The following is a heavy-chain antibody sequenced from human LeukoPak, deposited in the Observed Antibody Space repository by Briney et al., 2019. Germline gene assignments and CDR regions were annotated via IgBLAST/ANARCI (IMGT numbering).Heavy chain of an antibody. J-gene: IGHJ4*02. CDR3: ARVGGALGAKDY. V-gene: IGHV1-2*02. CDR1: GYTFTGYY. D-gene: IGHD1-26*01. CDR2: TNPDSGSK. Sequence: ASVKVSCKASGYTFTGYYMHWVRQAPGQGLEWMGVTNPDSGSKNYAQKFQGRFTMTRDTSITTAYMELSSLRSEDTAVYYCARVGGALGAKDYWGQGTLVTVSS.